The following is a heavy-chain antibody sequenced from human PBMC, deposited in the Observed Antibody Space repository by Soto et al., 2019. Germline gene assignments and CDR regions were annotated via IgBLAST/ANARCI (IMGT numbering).Heavy chain of an antibody. CDR3: ARESDVWFFGS. Sequence: QTLSLPCVISGDSFTSNSAAWNWIRQSPSRGLEWLGRTFYRSTWYNEYALSVKSRITIISDIAKNQISLHLKSVSPEDAARYYCARESDVWFFGSWGQGSLVTVSS. J-gene: IGHJ4*02. V-gene: IGHV6-1*01. D-gene: IGHD3-9*01. CDR2: TFYRSTWYN. CDR1: GDSFTSNSAA.